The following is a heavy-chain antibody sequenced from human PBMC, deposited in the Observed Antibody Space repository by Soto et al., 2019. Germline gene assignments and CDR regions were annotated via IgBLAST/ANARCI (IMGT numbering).Heavy chain of an antibody. CDR1: GFTFNIFW. D-gene: IGHD1-26*01. V-gene: IGHV3-7*01. J-gene: IGHJ4*02. CDR2: INQNGNEK. Sequence: EVQLVQSGGGVVQPGGSLRLSCGASGFTFNIFWMTWVRQAPGKGLEWVADINQNGNEKYYIDSVRGRFTVSRDNAETSLSLQMDNLRAEDTAMYYCTTDRSGTYLDWGQGTLVTVSS. CDR3: TTDRSGTYLD.